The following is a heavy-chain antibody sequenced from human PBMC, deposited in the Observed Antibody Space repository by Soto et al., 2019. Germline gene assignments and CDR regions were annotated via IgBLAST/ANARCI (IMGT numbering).Heavy chain of an antibody. CDR1: GFTFSTYW. CDR2: ISTDGSST. D-gene: IGHD2-2*01. J-gene: IGHJ4*02. Sequence: EVQLVESGGGLVQPGGSLRLSCAATGFTFSTYWMHWVRQGPGKGLVWVSRISTDGSSTTYAESVKGRFTISRDNAKETLYLKMNSLRAEDTAVYYCARATGSNHPFDYWGQGSLVTVSS. CDR3: ARATGSNHPFDY. V-gene: IGHV3-74*01.